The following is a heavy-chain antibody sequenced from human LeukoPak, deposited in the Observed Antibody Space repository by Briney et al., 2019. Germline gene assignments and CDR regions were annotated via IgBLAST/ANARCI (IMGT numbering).Heavy chain of an antibody. J-gene: IGHJ4*02. Sequence: SETLSLTCNVSGGSISSSSYYWGWIRQPPGKGLEWIGNLYYSGSTYYNSSLKSRVTISVDTSRNQFSLKLSSVTAADTAVYYCASTDISGYRVDYWGQGTLVTVSS. V-gene: IGHV4-39*01. CDR3: ASTDISGYRVDY. CDR2: LYYSGST. D-gene: IGHD3-22*01. CDR1: GGSISSSSYY.